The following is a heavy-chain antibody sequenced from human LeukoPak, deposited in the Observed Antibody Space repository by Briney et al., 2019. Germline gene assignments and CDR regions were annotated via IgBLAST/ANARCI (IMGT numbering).Heavy chain of an antibody. CDR1: EFTFSNYG. CDR2: IRSDGTNE. J-gene: IGHJ3*02. V-gene: IGHV3-30*02. Sequence: GGSLRLSCAASEFTFSNYGMHWVRQAPGKGLEWVAFIRSDGTNEFYADSVRGRLTISRDNSKNTLYVEMNSLRAEDTAVYYCAKDRSGSTDAFDIWGQGTMVTVSS. CDR3: AKDRSGSTDAFDI. D-gene: IGHD1-26*01.